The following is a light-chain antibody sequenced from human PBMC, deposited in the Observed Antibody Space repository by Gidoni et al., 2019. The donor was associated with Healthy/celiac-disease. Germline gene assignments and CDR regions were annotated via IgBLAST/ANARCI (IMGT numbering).Light chain of an antibody. CDR1: QSISSY. CDR2: AAS. V-gene: IGKV1-39*01. Sequence: DIQITHSPSSLSASVGDRVTITCRASQSISSYLNWYQQKPGKAPKLLIYAASSLKSGVQSRFSGRGSGKDFTITSSSLQHEDFANYYCQQSYSTPYTFGQGTKLEIK. CDR3: QQSYSTPYT. J-gene: IGKJ2*01.